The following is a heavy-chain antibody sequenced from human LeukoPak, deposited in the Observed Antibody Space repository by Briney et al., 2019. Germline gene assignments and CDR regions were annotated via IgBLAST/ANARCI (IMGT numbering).Heavy chain of an antibody. CDR3: AKDRQPDNGWDLAY. D-gene: IGHD6-19*01. CDR1: GFTFSTYA. V-gene: IGHV3-23*01. J-gene: IGHJ4*02. Sequence: GGSLRLSCAASGFTFSTYAMSWVRQAPGKGLEWFSGIVGSDGSIYYADSVKGRFTISRDNTKSTLYLQMNSLRAEDTAVYYCAKDRQPDNGWDLAYWGQGTLVTVST. CDR2: IVGSDGSI.